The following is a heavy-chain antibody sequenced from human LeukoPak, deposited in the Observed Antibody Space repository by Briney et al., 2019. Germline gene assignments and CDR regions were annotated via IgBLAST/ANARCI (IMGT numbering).Heavy chain of an antibody. D-gene: IGHD4-17*01. CDR1: GFIFSSSG. V-gene: IGHV3-30*02. CDR3: AKAMTTVSPFDY. CDR2: IRYDGSYN. Sequence: PGGSLRLSCAASGFIFSSSGMHWVRQAPGKGLEWVAFIRYDGSYNYYADSVKGRFTISRDSSKKTLYLQMNSLRVEDTAVYYCAKAMTTVSPFDYWGHGTLVTVSS. J-gene: IGHJ4*01.